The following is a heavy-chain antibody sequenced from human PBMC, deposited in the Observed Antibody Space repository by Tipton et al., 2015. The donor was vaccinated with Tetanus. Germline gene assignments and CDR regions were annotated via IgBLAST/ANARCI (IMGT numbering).Heavy chain of an antibody. D-gene: IGHD6-13*01. CDR2: INHRGGT. V-gene: IGHV4-34*01. Sequence: GLVKPSETLSLTCNVSGDSIRRSYWSWIRQPPGKGPEWIGEINHRGGTMYNPSLKSRVTISGDTSKNQFSLNLTSVTAADTAIYYCARGWGSSWYYFDYWGQGILVTVSS. CDR1: GDSIRRSY. J-gene: IGHJ4*02. CDR3: ARGWGSSWYYFDY.